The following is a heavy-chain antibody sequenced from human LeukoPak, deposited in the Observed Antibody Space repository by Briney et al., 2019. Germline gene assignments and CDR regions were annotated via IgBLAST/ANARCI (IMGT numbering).Heavy chain of an antibody. J-gene: IGHJ3*02. V-gene: IGHV3-23*01. Sequence: GGSLRLSCRASGFTFSSFAMSWVRQTPEKGLEWVSVISGSGVTTDYADSVKGRFTTSRDNSEDTLYLQMDSLGAEDTAIYYCVKDRTYSGTYQGAFDIWGQGTMVTVSS. CDR1: GFTFSSFA. CDR2: ISGSGVTT. CDR3: VKDRTYSGTYQGAFDI. D-gene: IGHD1-26*01.